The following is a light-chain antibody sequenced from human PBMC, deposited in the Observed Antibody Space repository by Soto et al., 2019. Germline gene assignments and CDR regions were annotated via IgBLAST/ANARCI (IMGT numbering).Light chain of an antibody. CDR3: QQYGSSPYT. CDR1: QSLNRRY. CDR2: DAS. Sequence: EILLTQSPGTLSLSPGERATLSCRASQSLNRRYLAWYQQKPGQAPRLLIYDASRRATDIPDRFSGSGSGTDFTLTISRLEPEDFAVYYCQQYGSSPYTFGQGTKLEIK. J-gene: IGKJ2*01. V-gene: IGKV3-20*01.